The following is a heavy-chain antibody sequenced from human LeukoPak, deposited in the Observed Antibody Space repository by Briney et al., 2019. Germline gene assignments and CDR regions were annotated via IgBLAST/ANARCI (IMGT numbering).Heavy chain of an antibody. J-gene: IGHJ4*02. V-gene: IGHV4-59*08. CDR1: AASISALY. CDR2: TNYSGRP. CDR3: ARHHGHQFSDSWYLRGSFDY. Sequence: PSETLSLTSAVYAASISALYWGWLRQSPGKGLEWIGYTNYSGRPTYNPSLKSRVTISLDTSKNQFSLRVDSVTAADTAIYYCARHHGHQFSDSWYLRGSFDYWGRGILVAVSS. D-gene: IGHD6-13*01.